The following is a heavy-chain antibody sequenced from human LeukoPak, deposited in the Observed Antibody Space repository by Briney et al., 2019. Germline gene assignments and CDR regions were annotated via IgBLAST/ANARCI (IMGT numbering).Heavy chain of an antibody. D-gene: IGHD6-19*01. CDR3: ARDQYSSGWPFDY. J-gene: IGHJ4*02. V-gene: IGHV1-2*02. CDR1: GYTFTGYY. CDR2: INPNSGGT. Sequence: GASVKVSCKASGYTFTGYYIHWLRQAPGQGLEWMGWINPNSGGTDYAQKFQGRVTMTRDTSISPVYMDLSRLRSDDTAKYYCARDQYSSGWPFDYWGQGTLLTVSS.